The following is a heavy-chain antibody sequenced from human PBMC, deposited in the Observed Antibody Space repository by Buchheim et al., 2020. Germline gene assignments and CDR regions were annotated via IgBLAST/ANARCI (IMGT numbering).Heavy chain of an antibody. J-gene: IGHJ6*02. D-gene: IGHD6-19*01. CDR2: ISGSGGST. Sequence: EVQLLESGGGLVQPGGSLRLSCAASGFTFSSYAMSWVRQAPGKGLEWVSAISGSGGSTYYADSVKGRFTISRNNSKNTLFLQMNSLRAEDTAVYYCAKDMSPPRAEWLVLLGYCGMDVWGQGTT. CDR1: GFTFSSYA. V-gene: IGHV3-23*01. CDR3: AKDMSPPRAEWLVLLGYCGMDV.